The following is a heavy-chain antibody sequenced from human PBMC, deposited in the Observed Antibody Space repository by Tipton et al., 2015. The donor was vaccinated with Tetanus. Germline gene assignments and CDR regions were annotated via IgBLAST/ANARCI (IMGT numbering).Heavy chain of an antibody. CDR1: GGPIRSSNW. V-gene: IGHV4-4*02. CDR3: ARESITIFGVVSIDY. Sequence: TLSLTCAVSGGPIRSSNWWSWVRQTPGKGLEWIGEIYHSGTTNYNPSLKSRVTMSVDNSKNQFSLKLNSVTAADTAVYYCARESITIFGVVSIDYWGLGTLVTVSS. CDR2: IYHSGTT. J-gene: IGHJ4*02. D-gene: IGHD3-3*01.